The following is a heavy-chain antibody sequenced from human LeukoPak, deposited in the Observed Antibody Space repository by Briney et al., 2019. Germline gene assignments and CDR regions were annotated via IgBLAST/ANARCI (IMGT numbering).Heavy chain of an antibody. V-gene: IGHV3-23*01. CDR3: ARAPSVTSRSGIDY. J-gene: IGHJ4*02. CDR2: ISGSGGST. Sequence: GGSLRLSCAASGFTFSSYAMSWVRQAPGKGLEWVSAISGSGGSTYYADSVKGRFTISRDNSKNTLYLQMKTLGAGDTAVYYCARAPSVTSRSGIDYWGQGTLVTVSS. CDR1: GFTFSSYA.